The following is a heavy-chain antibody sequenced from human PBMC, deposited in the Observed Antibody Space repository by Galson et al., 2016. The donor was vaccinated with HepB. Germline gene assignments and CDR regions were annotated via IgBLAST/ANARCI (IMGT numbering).Heavy chain of an antibody. Sequence: SLRLSCAASGFTFSSSAMSWVRQAPGKGLEWVSTISGSGGSASYGDSVKGRFTISRDNSKNTLYLQMSSLRAEDTAVYYCAKSVPFVVVPATIGGYFDYWGQGTLVTVSS. CDR1: GFTFSSSA. D-gene: IGHD2-2*01. CDR3: AKSVPFVVVPATIGGYFDY. CDR2: ISGSGGSA. V-gene: IGHV3-23*01. J-gene: IGHJ4*02.